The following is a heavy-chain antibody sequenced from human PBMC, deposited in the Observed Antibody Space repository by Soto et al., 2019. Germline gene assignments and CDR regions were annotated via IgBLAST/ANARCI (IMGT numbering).Heavy chain of an antibody. Sequence: QVQLVESGGGVVQPGRSLRLSCAASGFTFSSYGMHWVRQAPGKGLEWVAVIWYDGSNKYYADSVKGRFTISRDNSKNTLYLQMNSLRAEDTAVYYCARKGEIFGVVSYYYGMDVWGQGTTVTVSS. D-gene: IGHD3-3*01. J-gene: IGHJ6*02. CDR1: GFTFSSYG. CDR3: ARKGEIFGVVSYYYGMDV. CDR2: IWYDGSNK. V-gene: IGHV3-33*01.